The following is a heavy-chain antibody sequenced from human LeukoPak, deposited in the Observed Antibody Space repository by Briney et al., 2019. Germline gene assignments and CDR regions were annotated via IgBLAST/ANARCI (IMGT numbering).Heavy chain of an antibody. D-gene: IGHD3-16*01. J-gene: IGHJ6*03. CDR2: INSSGGST. CDR3: ARDQGGYYYYYYMDV. CDR1: GYTFTSYY. Sequence: ASVKVSCTASGYTFTSYYMHWVRQAPGQGLEWMGIINSSGGSTSYAQKFQGRVTMTRDMSTSTVYMELSSLRSEDTAVYYCARDQGGYYYYYYMDVWGKGTTVTVSS. V-gene: IGHV1-46*01.